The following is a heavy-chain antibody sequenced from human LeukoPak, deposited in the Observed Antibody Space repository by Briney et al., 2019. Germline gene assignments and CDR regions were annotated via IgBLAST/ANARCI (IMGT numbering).Heavy chain of an antibody. D-gene: IGHD3-3*01. CDR3: ARSGKSLEWLLLPYFDY. V-gene: IGHV1-69*05. CDR1: GGTFSSYA. CDR2: IIPIFGTA. J-gene: IGHJ4*02. Sequence: ASVKVSCKASGGTFSSYAISWVRQAPGQGLEWTGRIIPIFGTANYAQKFQGRVTITTDESTSTAYMELSSLRSEDTAVYYCARSGKSLEWLLLPYFDYWGQGTLVTVSS.